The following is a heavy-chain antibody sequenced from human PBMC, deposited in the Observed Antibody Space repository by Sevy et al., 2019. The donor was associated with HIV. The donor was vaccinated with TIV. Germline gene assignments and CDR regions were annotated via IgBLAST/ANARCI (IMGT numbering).Heavy chain of an antibody. Sequence: GGSLRLSCAASGFTVSSNYMCWVRQAPGKGLEWVSVIYSGGSTYYADSVKGRFTISRDNSKNTLYLQMNSLRAEDTAVYYCARGKQQLVRGGYYFDYWGQRTLVTVSS. CDR1: GFTVSSNY. CDR2: IYSGGST. V-gene: IGHV3-53*01. CDR3: ARGKQQLVRGGYYFDY. J-gene: IGHJ4*02. D-gene: IGHD6-13*01.